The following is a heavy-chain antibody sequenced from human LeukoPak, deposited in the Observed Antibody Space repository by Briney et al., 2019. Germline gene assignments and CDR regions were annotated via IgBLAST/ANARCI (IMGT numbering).Heavy chain of an antibody. CDR1: GFTFSSYS. D-gene: IGHD6-13*01. CDR3: ARDLESLVYFDY. J-gene: IGHJ4*02. V-gene: IGHV3-48*01. Sequence: PGGSLRLSCAVSGFTFSSYSMNSVRQAPGKGLEWVSYISSSSSTIYYADSVKGRFTISRDNAKNSLYLQMNSLRAEDTDVYYCARDLESLVYFDYWGQGTLVTVSS. CDR2: ISSSSSTI.